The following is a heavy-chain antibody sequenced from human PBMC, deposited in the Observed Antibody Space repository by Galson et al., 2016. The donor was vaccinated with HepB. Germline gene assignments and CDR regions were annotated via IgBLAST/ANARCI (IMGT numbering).Heavy chain of an antibody. CDR1: GFTFSTYS. Sequence: SLRLPCAASGFTFSTYSMNWVCQAPGKGLEWVSSISSSSTYIYYADSVKGRFTISRDNAKNSLYLQMNSLRAEDTAVYYCARGGYDFWSGYAPSTNWFDPWGQGTLVTVSS. V-gene: IGHV3-21*01. J-gene: IGHJ5*02. D-gene: IGHD3-3*01. CDR3: ARGGYDFWSGYAPSTNWFDP. CDR2: ISSSSTYI.